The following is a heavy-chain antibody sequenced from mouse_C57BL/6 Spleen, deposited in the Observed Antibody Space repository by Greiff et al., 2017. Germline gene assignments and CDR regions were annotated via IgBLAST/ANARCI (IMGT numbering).Heavy chain of an antibody. Sequence: QVQLQQSGAELVMPGASVKLSCKASGYTFTSYWMHWVKQRPGQGLEWIGEIDPSDSYTNYNQKFKGKSTLTVDKSSSTAYMQLSSLTSEDSAVYYCARSSLTGKGYFDYWGQGTTLTVSS. J-gene: IGHJ2*01. V-gene: IGHV1-69*01. CDR3: ARSSLTGKGYFDY. CDR2: IDPSDSYT. CDR1: GYTFTSYW. D-gene: IGHD4-1*01.